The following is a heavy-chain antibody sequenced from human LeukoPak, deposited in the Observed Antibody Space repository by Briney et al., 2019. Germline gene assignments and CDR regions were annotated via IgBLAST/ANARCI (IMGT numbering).Heavy chain of an antibody. Sequence: PGGSLRLSCAASGFTFSNAWISWVRQAPGKGLEWVGRIKSKTDGGTTDYAAPVKGRFTISRDDSKNTLYLQMNSLKTEDTAVYYCTGAVVPAEYYYYYYMDVWGKGTTVTVSS. V-gene: IGHV3-15*01. CDR3: TGAVVPAEYYYYYYMDV. D-gene: IGHD2-2*01. J-gene: IGHJ6*03. CDR2: IKSKTDGGTT. CDR1: GFTFSNAW.